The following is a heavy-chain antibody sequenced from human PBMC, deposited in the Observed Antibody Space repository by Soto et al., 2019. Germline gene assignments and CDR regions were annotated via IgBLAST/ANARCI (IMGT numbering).Heavy chain of an antibody. J-gene: IGHJ5*02. D-gene: IGHD3-3*01. CDR3: ARAGGFLESDNWFDP. Sequence: QVQLQESGPGLVKPSQTLSLTCTVSGGSISSGGYYWSWIRQHPGKGLELIGYIYYSGSTYYNPSLTSRVTISLDPSKDQSSLKLSSVTAADTAVYYCARAGGFLESDNWFDPWGQGTLVTVSS. CDR1: GGSISSGGYY. V-gene: IGHV4-31*03. CDR2: IYYSGST.